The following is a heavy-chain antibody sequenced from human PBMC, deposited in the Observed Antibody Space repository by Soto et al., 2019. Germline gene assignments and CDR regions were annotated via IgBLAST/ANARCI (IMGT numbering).Heavy chain of an antibody. V-gene: IGHV3-30*18. Sequence: GGSLRLSCAASGFTFSSYGMHWVRQAPGKGLEWVAVISYDGSNKYYADSVKGRFTISRDNSKNTLYLQMNSLRAEDTAVYYCAKMGTRRYYGDYYYYYGMDVWGQGTTVTVSS. D-gene: IGHD4-17*01. J-gene: IGHJ6*02. CDR1: GFTFSSYG. CDR3: AKMGTRRYYGDYYYYYGMDV. CDR2: ISYDGSNK.